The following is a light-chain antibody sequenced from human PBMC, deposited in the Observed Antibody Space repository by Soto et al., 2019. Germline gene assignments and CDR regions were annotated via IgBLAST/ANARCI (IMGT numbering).Light chain of an antibody. CDR3: QQRSNWLT. J-gene: IGKJ4*01. Sequence: EVVLTQSPGTLSLSPGERATLSCRASQSVAANYLAWYQQKRGQAPRLLIYGASSRATGIPDRFSGSGSGTDFTLTISRLEPEDFSVYYCQQRSNWLTFGGGTKVEIK. CDR1: QSVAANY. CDR2: GAS. V-gene: IGKV3D-20*02.